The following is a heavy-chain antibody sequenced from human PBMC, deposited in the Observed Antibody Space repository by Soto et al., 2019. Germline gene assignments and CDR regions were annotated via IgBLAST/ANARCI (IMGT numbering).Heavy chain of an antibody. J-gene: IGHJ4*02. Sequence: QVQLQESGPGLVKPSGTLSLTCAVSGGSISSSNWWSWVRQPPGKGLEWIGEIYHSGSTNYNPSLNKRATISVDKSKNQFSRKLSSVTAADTAVYYCARSGSYGGGYFDYWGQRTLVTVSS. CDR1: GGSISSSNW. CDR2: IYHSGST. D-gene: IGHD1-26*01. CDR3: ARSGSYGGGYFDY. V-gene: IGHV4-4*02.